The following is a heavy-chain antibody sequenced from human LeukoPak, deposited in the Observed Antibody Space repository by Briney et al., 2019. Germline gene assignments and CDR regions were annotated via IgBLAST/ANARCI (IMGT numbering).Heavy chain of an antibody. CDR1: GYTFTNYD. CDR2: MNPNSGNT. CDR3: ARGIVVVPAAIFGAFDI. J-gene: IGHJ3*02. Sequence: ASVKVSCKASGYTFTNYDINWVRQATGQGLEWMGWMNPNSGNTGYAQKFQGRVTITRNTSISTAYMELSSLRSEDTAVYYCARGIVVVPAAIFGAFDIWGQGTMVTVSS. D-gene: IGHD2-2*02. V-gene: IGHV1-8*03.